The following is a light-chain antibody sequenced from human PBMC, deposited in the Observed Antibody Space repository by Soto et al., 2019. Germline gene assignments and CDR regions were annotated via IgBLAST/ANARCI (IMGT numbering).Light chain of an antibody. CDR2: AAS. J-gene: IGKJ4*01. Sequence: DIQMTQSPSSVSASVGDRVTITCRASQGISSWLAWFQQKPGEAPRLLIYAASSLHSGVPSRFSGRGAGTDFTPNISSLQPEDFATYYCQQGNSFPLTFGGGTKVEIK. CDR1: QGISSW. V-gene: IGKV1-12*01. CDR3: QQGNSFPLT.